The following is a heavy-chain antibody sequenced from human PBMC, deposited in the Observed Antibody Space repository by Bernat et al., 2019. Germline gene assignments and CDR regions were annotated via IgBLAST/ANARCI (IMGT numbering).Heavy chain of an antibody. D-gene: IGHD6-13*01. Sequence: EVQLVESGGGLVQPGGSLRLSCAASGFTFSSYWMSCVRQAPGKGLEWVANIKQDGSEKYYVESVKGRFTITRDNAKNSLYLQMNRMEAENRAEYYCARIAAALRGFEYWGEGTLVTVAS. CDR1: GFTFSSYW. CDR3: ARIAAALRGFEY. J-gene: IGHJ4*02. V-gene: IGHV3-7*01. CDR2: IKQDGSEK.